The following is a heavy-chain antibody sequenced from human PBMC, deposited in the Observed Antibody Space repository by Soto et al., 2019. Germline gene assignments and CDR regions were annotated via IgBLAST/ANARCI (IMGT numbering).Heavy chain of an antibody. Sequence: GASVKVSCKASGYTFTSYYMHWVRQAPGQGLEWMGIINPGGGSTSYAQKFQGRVTMTRDTSTSTVYMELSSLRSEDTAVYYCAGDFLGYSSSYTLDYWGQGTLVTVS. CDR2: INPGGGST. CDR1: GYTFTSYY. V-gene: IGHV1-46*01. D-gene: IGHD6-13*01. J-gene: IGHJ4*02. CDR3: AGDFLGYSSSYTLDY.